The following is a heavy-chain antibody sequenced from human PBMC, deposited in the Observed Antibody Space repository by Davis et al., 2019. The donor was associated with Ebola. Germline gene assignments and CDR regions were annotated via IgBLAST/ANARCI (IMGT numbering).Heavy chain of an antibody. CDR1: GFTFSSHW. V-gene: IGHV3-21*01. CDR2: ISSDSDYI. Sequence: GGSLRLSCAASGFTFSSHWMHWVRQAPGKGLEWVSSISSDSDYIYYADSAKGRFTISRDNAKNSLYLQMNSLRAGDTAVYYCARSFPEGRDCSSSSCYPRGAFFDLWGRGTLVAVSS. J-gene: IGHJ2*01. CDR3: ARSFPEGRDCSSSSCYPRGAFFDL. D-gene: IGHD2-2*01.